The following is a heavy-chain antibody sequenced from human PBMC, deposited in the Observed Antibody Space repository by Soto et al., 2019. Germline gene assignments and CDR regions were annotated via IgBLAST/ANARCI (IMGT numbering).Heavy chain of an antibody. V-gene: IGHV3-64D*06. CDR3: VKALRYFDWLPDFDY. CDR1: GFTFSSYA. CDR2: ISSNGGST. D-gene: IGHD3-9*01. J-gene: IGHJ4*02. Sequence: GGSLRLSCSGSGFTFSSYAMHWVRQAPGKGLEYVSAISSNGGSTYYADSVKGRFTISRDNSKNTLYLQMSSLRAEDTAVYYCVKALRYFDWLPDFDYWGQGTLVTVSS.